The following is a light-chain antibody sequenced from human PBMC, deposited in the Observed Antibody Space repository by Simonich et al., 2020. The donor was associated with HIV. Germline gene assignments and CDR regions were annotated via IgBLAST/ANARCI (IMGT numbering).Light chain of an antibody. V-gene: IGLV2-14*03. CDR3: SSFTGTRTFGV. Sequence: QSALTQPASVSGSPGQSITISCTGTSSDVGGFNYVSWYQHHPGKAPKLMIYDVSKRPSGGSNRFSGSKSGNTASLTISGLQTEDEADYYCSSFTGTRTFGVFGGGTKLTVL. CDR1: SSDVGGFNY. CDR2: DVS. J-gene: IGLJ3*02.